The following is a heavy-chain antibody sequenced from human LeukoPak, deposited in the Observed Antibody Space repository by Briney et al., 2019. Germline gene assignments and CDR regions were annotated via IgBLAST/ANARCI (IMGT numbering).Heavy chain of an antibody. CDR1: GGSISSSSYY. CDR3: ARRGYSYGEQYYFDY. CDR2: IYYSGST. V-gene: IGHV4-39*01. Sequence: KPSETLSLTCTVSGGSISSSSYYWGWIRQPPGKGLEWIGSIYYSGSTYYNPSLKSRVTISVDTSKNLFSLKLSSVTAADTAVYYCARRGYSYGEQYYFDYWGQGTLVTVSS. D-gene: IGHD5-18*01. J-gene: IGHJ4*02.